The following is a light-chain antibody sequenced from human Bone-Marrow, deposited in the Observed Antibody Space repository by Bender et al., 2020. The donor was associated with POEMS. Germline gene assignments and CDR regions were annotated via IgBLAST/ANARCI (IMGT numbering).Light chain of an antibody. CDR1: NSDIGKNF. J-gene: IGLJ2*01. CDR3: QSFDSGLGGSV. CDR2: GNS. V-gene: IGLV1-40*01. Sequence: QSVLTQPPSVSAAPGQKVTISCSGSNSDIGKNFVSWYQQFPGTAPKLLVYGNSNRPSGVPNRFSGSRSGMSASLAITGLQPADEADYYCQSFDSGLGGSVFGGGTKLTVL.